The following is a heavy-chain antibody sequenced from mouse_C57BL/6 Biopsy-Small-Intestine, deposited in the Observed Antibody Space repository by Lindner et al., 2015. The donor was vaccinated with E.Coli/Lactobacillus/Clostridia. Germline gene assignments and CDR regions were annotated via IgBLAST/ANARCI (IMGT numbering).Heavy chain of an antibody. Sequence: SVKVSCKASGYTFTNNGISWVRQAPGQGLEWMGGISGYNGETEYAQKLQGRVTMTRDPSTSTVYMALSSLISEDTAVYYCARDPPYYDSNGYSRYYYGMDVWGQGTTVTVSS. CDR1: GYTFTNNG. D-gene: IGHD2-4*01. CDR2: ISGYNGET. CDR3: ARDPPYYDSNGYSRYYYGMDV. J-gene: IGHJ1*01. V-gene: IGHV1-84*02.